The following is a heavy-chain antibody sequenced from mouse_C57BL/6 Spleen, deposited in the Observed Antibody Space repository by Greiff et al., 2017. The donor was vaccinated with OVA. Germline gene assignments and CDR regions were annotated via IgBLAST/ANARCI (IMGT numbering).Heavy chain of an antibody. CDR3: TRDYYGSSYHYYAMDY. D-gene: IGHD1-1*01. CDR2: ISSGGDYI. Sequence: EVQRVESGEGLVKPGGSLKLSCAASGFTFSSYAMSWVRQTPEKRLEWVAYISSGGDYIYYADTVKGRFTISRDNARNTLYLQMSSLKSEDTAMYYCTRDYYGSSYHYYAMDYWGQGTSVTVSS. V-gene: IGHV5-9-1*02. J-gene: IGHJ4*01. CDR1: GFTFSSYA.